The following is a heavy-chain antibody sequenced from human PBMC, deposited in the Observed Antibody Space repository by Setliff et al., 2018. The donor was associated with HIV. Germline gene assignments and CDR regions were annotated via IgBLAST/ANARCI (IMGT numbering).Heavy chain of an antibody. V-gene: IGHV4-4*07. Sequence: SETLSLTCTVSGGSISSYYWSWIRQPAGKGLEWIGRIYTSGSTNYNPSLKSRVTMSVDTSKNQFSLKLSSVTAADTAVYYFAREGTYCTNGVCYSMSPYYYYYYMDVWGKGTTVTVSS. CDR2: IYTSGST. D-gene: IGHD2-8*01. J-gene: IGHJ6*03. CDR3: AREGTYCTNGVCYSMSPYYYYYYMDV. CDR1: GGSISSYY.